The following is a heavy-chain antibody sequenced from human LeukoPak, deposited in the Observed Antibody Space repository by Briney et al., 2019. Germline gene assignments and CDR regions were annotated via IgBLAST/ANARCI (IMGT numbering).Heavy chain of an antibody. CDR1: GGSFSGYY. Sequence: PSETLSLTCAVYGGSFSGYYWSWIRQPPGKGLEWIGEINHSGSTNYNPSLKSRVTISVDTSKNQFSLKLSSVTAADTAVYYCARAYDSSGYGRDYYYYGMDVWGQGTTVTVSS. CDR2: INHSGST. CDR3: ARAYDSSGYGRDYYYYGMDV. J-gene: IGHJ6*02. D-gene: IGHD3-22*01. V-gene: IGHV4-34*01.